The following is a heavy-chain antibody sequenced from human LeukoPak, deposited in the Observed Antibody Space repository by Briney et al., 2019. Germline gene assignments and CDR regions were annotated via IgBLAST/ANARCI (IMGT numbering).Heavy chain of an antibody. CDR1: GGSISTSNW. J-gene: IGHJ4*02. Sequence: PSQTLSLTCTVSGGSISTSNWWSWVRQPPGKGLEWIGEIHHSGTTNYNPSPKSRVTISVDKSKNQFSLKLTSVTVADTAVYYCTRGGLTFGGDWGQGTLVTVSS. CDR2: IHHSGTT. V-gene: IGHV4-4*02. D-gene: IGHD3-10*01. CDR3: TRGGLTFGGD.